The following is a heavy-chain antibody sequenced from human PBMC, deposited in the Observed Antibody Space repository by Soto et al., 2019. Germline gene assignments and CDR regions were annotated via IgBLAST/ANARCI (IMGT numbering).Heavy chain of an antibody. Sequence: PSETLSLTCTVSGVSVNSGNYYWSWIRQPPGKGLEWIGDIYYSGSTNYTPSLKSRVTISVDTSKNQFSLKLSSVTAADTAVYYCARDSGYNYGSFRWFDPWGQGTLVTVPS. CDR2: IYYSGST. CDR1: GVSVNSGNYY. V-gene: IGHV4-61*01. J-gene: IGHJ5*02. CDR3: ARDSGYNYGSFRWFDP. D-gene: IGHD5-18*01.